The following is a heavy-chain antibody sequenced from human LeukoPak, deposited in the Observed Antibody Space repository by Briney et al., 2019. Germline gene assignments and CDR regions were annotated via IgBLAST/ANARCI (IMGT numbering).Heavy chain of an antibody. J-gene: IGHJ4*02. Sequence: SETLSLTCTVSGGSISTSSYYWGWGRQPPGKGLEWIGNIFYSGSTYYSPSLKSRVTISLDTSRNQFSLKLNSVTAADTAVYYCARGREEWLVPNAFDYWGQGTLVTVSS. V-gene: IGHV4-39*07. D-gene: IGHD6-19*01. CDR3: ARGREEWLVPNAFDY. CDR2: IFYSGST. CDR1: GGSISTSSYY.